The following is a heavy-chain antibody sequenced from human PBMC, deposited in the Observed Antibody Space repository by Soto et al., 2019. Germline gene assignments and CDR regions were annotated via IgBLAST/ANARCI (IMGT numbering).Heavy chain of an antibody. CDR3: AREGWPLLQTGMDV. J-gene: IGHJ6*02. CDR1: GLTFGSYS. Sequence: EVQLVESGGGLKQPGGSLKLSVPASGLTFGSYSINWVPQVPGKELKWVSYISSSNRTINYADSVKGRFIISRDNAKNSLYLQMHSLRDEDTAVYYCAREGWPLLQTGMDVWGQGTTVTVSS. CDR2: ISSSNRTI. D-gene: IGHD2-15*01. V-gene: IGHV3-48*02.